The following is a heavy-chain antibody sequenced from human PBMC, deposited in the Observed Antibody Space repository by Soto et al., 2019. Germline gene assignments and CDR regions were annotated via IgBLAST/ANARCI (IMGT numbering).Heavy chain of an antibody. Sequence: QVQLQESGPGLVKPSGTLSLTCAVSNGSITSGNWWSWVRQPPGKGLEWIGDISQTGSTNYNPSLRSRVIISVDKSKNNFSLSLSSVTAADTAVYFCARVWGALAPIAGWFGPWGRGILVTVSS. CDR3: ARVWGALAPIAGWFGP. CDR1: NGSITSGNW. D-gene: IGHD3-16*01. J-gene: IGHJ5*02. V-gene: IGHV4-4*02. CDR2: ISQTGST.